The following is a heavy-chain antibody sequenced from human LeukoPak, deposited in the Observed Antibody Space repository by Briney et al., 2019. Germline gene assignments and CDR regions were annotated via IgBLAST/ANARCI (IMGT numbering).Heavy chain of an antibody. CDR1: GYTFTGYY. Sequence: ASVKVSCKASGYTFTGYYMHWVRQAPGQGLEWMGWINPNSGGTNYAQKFQGRVTMTRDTSISTAYMELSRLRSDDTAVYYCARPAGMGYYYYMDVWGKGTTVTVSS. CDR2: INPNSGGT. J-gene: IGHJ6*03. CDR3: ARPAGMGYYYYMDV. V-gene: IGHV1-2*02. D-gene: IGHD1-26*01.